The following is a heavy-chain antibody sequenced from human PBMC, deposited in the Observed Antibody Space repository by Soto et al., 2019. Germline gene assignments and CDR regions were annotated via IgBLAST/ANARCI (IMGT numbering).Heavy chain of an antibody. Sequence: SETLSLTCTVSGGSISFYYWSWIRQPPGKGLEWIGYIYYSGGTNYSPSLKSRVTVSVDTSKNQFSLKLSSVTAADTAVYYCARGSRSRGVTTFDYWGQGTLVTVSS. D-gene: IGHD4-17*01. CDR2: IYYSGGT. CDR1: GGSISFYY. CDR3: ARGSRSRGVTTFDY. J-gene: IGHJ4*02. V-gene: IGHV4-59*08.